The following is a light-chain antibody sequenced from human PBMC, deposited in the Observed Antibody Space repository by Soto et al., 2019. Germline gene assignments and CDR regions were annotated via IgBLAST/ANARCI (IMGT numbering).Light chain of an antibody. Sequence: IQITQSPSNRSASVGDGVTITCRASQSIKNWLAWYQQTNGEAPNLLIHKASHLESGVPSRFSGSGSGTEFTLPLSRLQPGDVSTDYCQHYNTYPWTFGQGTKVDIK. J-gene: IGKJ1*01. CDR2: KAS. CDR3: QHYNTYPWT. V-gene: IGKV1-5*03. CDR1: QSIKNW.